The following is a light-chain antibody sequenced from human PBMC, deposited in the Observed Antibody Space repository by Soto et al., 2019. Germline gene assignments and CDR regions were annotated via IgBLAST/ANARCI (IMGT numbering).Light chain of an antibody. V-gene: IGKV1-5*01. Sequence: DIQRTQSPSTLSASVGDRVTITCRASQSISSWLAWYQQKPGKAPKLLIYDASSLESGVPSRFSGSGSGTDFTLTINSLQPEDFATYYCQQAYSFPITFGQGTRLEIK. CDR1: QSISSW. CDR2: DAS. CDR3: QQAYSFPIT. J-gene: IGKJ5*01.